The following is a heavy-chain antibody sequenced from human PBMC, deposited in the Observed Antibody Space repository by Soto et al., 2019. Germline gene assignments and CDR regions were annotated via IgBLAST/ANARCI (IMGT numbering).Heavy chain of an antibody. V-gene: IGHV4-38-2*02. D-gene: IGHD3-10*01. CDR3: ARSRAGMPWWFDP. Sequence: SETLSLTCTVSGYSISSGYYWGWIRQPPGKGLEWIGSIYHSGSTYYNPSLKSRVTISVDTSKNQFSMKLSSVTAADTAVYYCARSRAGMPWWFDPWGQGTLVTVSS. J-gene: IGHJ5*02. CDR2: IYHSGST. CDR1: GYSISSGYY.